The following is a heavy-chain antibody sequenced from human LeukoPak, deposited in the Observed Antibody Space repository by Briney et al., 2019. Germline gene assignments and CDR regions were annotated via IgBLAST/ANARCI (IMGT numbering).Heavy chain of an antibody. CDR3: ARSWAAKWELPGQFDS. CDR2: VFSRGTT. CDR1: DASMNNYY. J-gene: IGHJ4*02. D-gene: IGHD1-26*01. V-gene: IGHV4-4*07. Sequence: SETLSLTCTVSDASMNNYYWSWIRQSPEKGLEWIGFVFSRGTTNYNPSFKSRLTMSIDTSKKQFSLRLSSVTAADTAVYFCARSWAAKWELPGQFDSWGQGRLVSVSS.